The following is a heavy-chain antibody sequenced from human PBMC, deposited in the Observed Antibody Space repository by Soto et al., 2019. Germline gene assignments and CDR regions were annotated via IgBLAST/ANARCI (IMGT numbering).Heavy chain of an antibody. Sequence: ASVKVSCKASGYTFTGHYMHWVRQAPGQGLEWMGWINPNSVGTNYAQKFQGRVTMTRDTSISTACMELSRLRSDDTAVYYCARGPRVRAALVFDIWGKGKRVPV. CDR1: GYTFTGHY. D-gene: IGHD3-10*01. CDR2: INPNSVGT. V-gene: IGHV1-2*02. J-gene: IGHJ3*02. CDR3: ARGPRVRAALVFDI.